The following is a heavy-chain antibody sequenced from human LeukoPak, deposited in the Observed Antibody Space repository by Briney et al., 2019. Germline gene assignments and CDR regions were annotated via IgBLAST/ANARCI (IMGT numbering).Heavy chain of an antibody. J-gene: IGHJ1*01. CDR2: ISGSGGST. CDR3: AKVINYYDSSGSEYFQH. D-gene: IGHD3-22*01. Sequence: PGGSLRLSCAASGFTFSSYAMSRVRQAPGKGLEWVSAISGSGGSTYYADSVKGRFTISRDNSKNTLYLQMNSLRAEDTAVYYCAKVINYYDSSGSEYFQHWGQGTLVTVSS. CDR1: GFTFSSYA. V-gene: IGHV3-23*01.